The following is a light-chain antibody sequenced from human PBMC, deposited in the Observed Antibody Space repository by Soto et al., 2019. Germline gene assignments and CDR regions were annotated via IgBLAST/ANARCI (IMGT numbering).Light chain of an antibody. CDR2: AAS. V-gene: IGKV1-9*01. CDR3: QHLNDYRYT. J-gene: IGKJ2*01. CDR1: QAISSS. Sequence: DIQLTKSPSFLSASVGDRVTITCRASQAISSSLAWYQHNPGKARKLLIYAASTLQNGVPTSFSGSGSGTEFALTISSLQPEDFATYYCQHLNDYRYTFGQGTKVEI.